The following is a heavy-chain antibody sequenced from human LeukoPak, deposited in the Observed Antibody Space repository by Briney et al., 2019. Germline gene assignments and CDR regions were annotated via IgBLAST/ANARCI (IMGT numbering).Heavy chain of an antibody. CDR2: ISYDGSNK. Sequence: PGGSLRLSCAASGFTFSSYAMHWVRQAPGKGLEWVAVISYDGSNKYYADSVKGRFTISRDNSKNTLYLQMNSLRAEDTAVYYCARDCLIAALGYYYGMDVWGQGTTVTVSS. D-gene: IGHD6-13*01. V-gene: IGHV3-30-3*01. CDR1: GFTFSSYA. J-gene: IGHJ6*02. CDR3: ARDCLIAALGYYYGMDV.